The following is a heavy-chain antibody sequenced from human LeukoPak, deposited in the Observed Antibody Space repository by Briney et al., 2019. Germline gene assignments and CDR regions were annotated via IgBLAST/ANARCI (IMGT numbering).Heavy chain of an antibody. V-gene: IGHV4-4*07. CDR3: ARDNPARDYYYGMDV. CDR2: VYIGGSP. J-gene: IGHJ6*02. CDR1: GDSMSIFH. Sequence: SETLSLTCTVSGDSMSIFHWTWVRQPAGQGLEWSGRVYIGGSPNYNPSLKSRVTMSLDTSKNQFSLKLASVTAADTAIYYCARDNPARDYYYGMDVWGQGTTVTVSS.